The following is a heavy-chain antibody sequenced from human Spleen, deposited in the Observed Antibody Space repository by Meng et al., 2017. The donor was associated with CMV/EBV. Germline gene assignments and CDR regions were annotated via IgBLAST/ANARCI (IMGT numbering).Heavy chain of an antibody. CDR1: GFTVSSEY. D-gene: IGHD3-9*01. J-gene: IGHJ4*02. V-gene: IGHV3-53*01. CDR3: ATSEVYYDILPVW. Sequence: CTASGFTVSSEYMSWVRQGPGKGMEWISVIYSGDSTYYADSVKGRFTISRDTSKNMLYLQMHSLRAEDTAVYYCATSEVYYDILPVWWGQGTLVTVSS. CDR2: IYSGDST.